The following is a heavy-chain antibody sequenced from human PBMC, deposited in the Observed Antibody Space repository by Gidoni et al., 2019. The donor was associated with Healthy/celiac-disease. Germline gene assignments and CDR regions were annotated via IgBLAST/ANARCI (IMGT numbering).Heavy chain of an antibody. J-gene: IGHJ4*02. CDR2: IWYDGSNK. CDR3: ARDKYCSSTSCAYYFDY. Sequence: QVQLVESGGVVVQPGRSLRLSCAASGFTFSSYGMHWVRQAPGKGLEWVAVIWYDGSNKYYADSVKGRFTISRDNSKNTLYLQMNSLRAEDTAVYYCARDKYCSSTSCAYYFDYWGQGTLVTVSS. D-gene: IGHD2-2*01. V-gene: IGHV3-33*01. CDR1: GFTFSSYG.